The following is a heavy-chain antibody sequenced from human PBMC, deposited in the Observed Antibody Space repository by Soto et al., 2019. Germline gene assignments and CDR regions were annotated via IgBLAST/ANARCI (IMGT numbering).Heavy chain of an antibody. D-gene: IGHD1-26*01. CDR3: ARDPFGVWVNWFDP. CDR2: INAGNGNT. CDR1: GYTFTSYA. V-gene: IGHV1-3*01. Sequence: GASVKVSCKASGYTFTSYAMHWVRQAPGQRLEWMGWINAGNGNTKYSQKFQGRVTITRDTSASTAYMELSSLRSEDTAVYYCARDPFGVWVNWFDPWGQGTLVTVSS. J-gene: IGHJ5*02.